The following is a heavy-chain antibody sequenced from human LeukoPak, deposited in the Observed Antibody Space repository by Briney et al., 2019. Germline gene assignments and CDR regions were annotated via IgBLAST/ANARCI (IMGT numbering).Heavy chain of an antibody. D-gene: IGHD3-22*01. J-gene: IGHJ4*02. V-gene: IGHV4-31*03. Sequence: SQTLSLICTVSGGSISSGGYYWSWIRQHPGKGLEWIGYIYYSGSTYYNPSLKSRVTISVDTSKNQFSLKLSSVTAADTAVYYCARVGYYDSSGYYGLSFDYWGQGTLVTVSS. CDR2: IYYSGST. CDR1: GGSISSGGYY. CDR3: ARVGYYDSSGYYGLSFDY.